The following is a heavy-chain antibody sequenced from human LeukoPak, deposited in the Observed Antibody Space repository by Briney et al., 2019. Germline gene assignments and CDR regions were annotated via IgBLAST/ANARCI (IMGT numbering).Heavy chain of an antibody. V-gene: IGHV3-30*02. CDR2: IRYDGRDK. CDR1: GFTFSTYG. Sequence: GGSLRLSCAASGFTFSTYGMHWVRQAPGKGLEWVAFIRYDGRDKFYADSVKGRFTLSRDNSKNTLYLQMNSLRAEDTAVYYCAKDLRGGGRFFDYWGQGTLVTVSS. D-gene: IGHD3-16*01. J-gene: IGHJ4*02. CDR3: AKDLRGGGRFFDY.